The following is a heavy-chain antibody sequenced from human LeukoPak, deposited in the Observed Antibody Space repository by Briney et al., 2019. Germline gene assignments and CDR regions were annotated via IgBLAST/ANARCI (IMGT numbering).Heavy chain of an antibody. CDR1: GDPISRYY. D-gene: IGHD3-3*01. Sequence: SETLSLTCTVSGDPISRYYWSWIRQPPGKGLEWIGYIYTSGSTNYNPSLKSRVTISVDTSKNQFSLKLSSVTAADTAVYYCARLDFWSGYSLGYWGQGTLVTVSS. V-gene: IGHV4-4*09. CDR3: ARLDFWSGYSLGY. CDR2: IYTSGST. J-gene: IGHJ4*02.